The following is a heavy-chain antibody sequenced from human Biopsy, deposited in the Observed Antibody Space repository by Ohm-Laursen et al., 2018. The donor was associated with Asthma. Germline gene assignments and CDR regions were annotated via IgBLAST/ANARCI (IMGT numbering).Heavy chain of an antibody. Sequence: SDTLFLTCIVSGDSISSRGDHYWSWIRQHPGKGLEWIGYIYYSGSTYYNPSLKSRVTISVDTSKNQFSLKVRSVTAADTAVYYCARDRSYSGSAGFGHYYGMDVWGQGTTVTVSS. J-gene: IGHJ6*02. CDR2: IYYSGST. CDR1: GDSISSRGDHY. V-gene: IGHV4-30-4*02. CDR3: ARDRSYSGSAGFGHYYGMDV. D-gene: IGHD5-12*01.